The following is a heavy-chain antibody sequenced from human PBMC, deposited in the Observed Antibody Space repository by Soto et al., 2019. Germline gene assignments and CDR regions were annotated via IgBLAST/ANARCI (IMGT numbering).Heavy chain of an antibody. Sequence: PGESLKISCKGSGYSFTSYWISWVRQMPGKGLEWMGRIDPSDSYTNYSPSFQGHVTISADKSISTAYLQWSSLKASDIAMYYCARHTYSSGWSLDHWGQGTLVTVSS. CDR2: IDPSDSYT. J-gene: IGHJ4*02. D-gene: IGHD6-19*01. V-gene: IGHV5-10-1*01. CDR1: GYSFTSYW. CDR3: ARHTYSSGWSLDH.